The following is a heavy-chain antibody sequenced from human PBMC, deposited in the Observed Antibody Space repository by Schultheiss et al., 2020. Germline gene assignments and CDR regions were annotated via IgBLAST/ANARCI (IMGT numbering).Heavy chain of an antibody. V-gene: IGHV4-59*01. CDR3: AIAPYSSGWYPFDY. CDR2: IYYSGST. J-gene: IGHJ4*02. D-gene: IGHD6-19*01. Sequence: SETLSLTCTVSGGSISSYYWGWIRQPPGKGLEWIGSIYYSGSTNYNPSLKSRVTISVDTSKNQFSLKLSSVTAADTAVYYCAIAPYSSGWYPFDYWGQGTLVTGYS. CDR1: GGSISSYY.